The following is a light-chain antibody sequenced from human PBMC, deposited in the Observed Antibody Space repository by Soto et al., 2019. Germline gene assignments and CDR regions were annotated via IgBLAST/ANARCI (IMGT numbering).Light chain of an antibody. V-gene: IGLV2-14*01. CDR2: DVS. CDR1: SSDVGGYNY. J-gene: IGLJ1*01. Sequence: QSVLTQPPSASGSPGQSVTISCTGTSSDVGGYNYVSWYQQHPGKAPKLMIYDVSNRPSGVSNRFSGSKSGNTASLTISGLQAEEEADYYCSSYTSSSTLYVFGTGTKVT. CDR3: SSYTSSSTLYV.